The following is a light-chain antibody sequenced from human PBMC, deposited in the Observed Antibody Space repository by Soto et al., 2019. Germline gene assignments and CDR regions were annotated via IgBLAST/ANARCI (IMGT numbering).Light chain of an antibody. CDR2: EVS. V-gene: IGLV2-8*01. CDR3: SSYAGSNNLV. Sequence: QSALTQPPSASGSPGQSVTISCTGPSSDVGGYNYVSWYQQPPGKAPKLMIYEVSKRPSGVPDRFSGSRSGNTASLTVSGLQAEDEADYYCSSYAGSNNLVFGGGTQLTVL. J-gene: IGLJ2*01. CDR1: SSDVGGYNY.